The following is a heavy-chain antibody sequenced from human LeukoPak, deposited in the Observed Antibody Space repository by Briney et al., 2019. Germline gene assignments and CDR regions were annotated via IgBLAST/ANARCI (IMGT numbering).Heavy chain of an antibody. D-gene: IGHD3-9*01. J-gene: IGHJ4*02. CDR2: IYYSGST. CDR1: GDSITSSNYY. V-gene: IGHV4-39*01. CDR3: ARMESRYFDWSYHGYNFDY. Sequence: SETLSLTCTVSGDSITSSNYYWGWIRQPPGKGLEGIGGIYYSGSTYYNPSLKSRVTISVDTSKDQFSLKLTSVTAADTDVFYCARMESRYFDWSYHGYNFDYWGQGARVTVSS.